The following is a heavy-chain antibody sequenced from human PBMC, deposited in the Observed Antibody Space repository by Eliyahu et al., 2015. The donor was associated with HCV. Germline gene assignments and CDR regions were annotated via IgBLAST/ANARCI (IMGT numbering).Heavy chain of an antibody. CDR3: ARDRDCTSTSCYTNAFDI. Sequence: LEWVAITYYDGTNNNYADSVKGRFTISRDNSKNTLYLQMNSLRADDTAVYYCARDRDCTSTSCYTNAFDIWGQGTMVIVSS. J-gene: IGHJ3*02. V-gene: IGHV3-33*01. D-gene: IGHD2-2*02. CDR2: TYYDGTNN.